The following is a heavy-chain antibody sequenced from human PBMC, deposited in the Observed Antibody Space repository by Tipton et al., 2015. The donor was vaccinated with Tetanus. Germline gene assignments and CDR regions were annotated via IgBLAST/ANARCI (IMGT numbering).Heavy chain of an antibody. V-gene: IGHV4-61*03. Sequence: TLSLTCTVSRGSINSGTYYWNWIRQSPGKRLEWIGNIFYSGDTDYNPSLQSRATISLDTARTHISLRLRSVTAADTAVYYCARSHVFRFTLFGEEIPRSGRFDPWGQGTLVTVSS. D-gene: IGHD3-3*01. J-gene: IGHJ5*02. CDR1: RGSINSGTYY. CDR2: IFYSGDT. CDR3: ARSHVFRFTLFGEEIPRSGRFDP.